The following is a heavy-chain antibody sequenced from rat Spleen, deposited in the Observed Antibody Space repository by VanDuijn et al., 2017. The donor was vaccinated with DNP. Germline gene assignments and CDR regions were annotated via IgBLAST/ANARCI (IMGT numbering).Heavy chain of an antibody. CDR2: IWTGGRS. J-gene: IGHJ3*01. D-gene: IGHD1-12*02. Sequence: QVQLKESGPGLVQPSQTLSLACTVSGFSLNSYHVHWVRQPSGKGLEWMGVIWTGGRSEYNSAFKSRLSISRDTSKSQVFLKMNSLQTEDTAMYFCARSKVYYYDGSYYPFGYWGQGTRVTFSS. CDR3: ARSKVYYYDGSYYPFGY. CDR1: GFSLNSYH. V-gene: IGHV2-43*01.